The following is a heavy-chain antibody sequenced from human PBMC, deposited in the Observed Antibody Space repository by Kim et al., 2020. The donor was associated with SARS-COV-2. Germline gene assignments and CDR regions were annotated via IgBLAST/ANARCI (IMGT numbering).Heavy chain of an antibody. V-gene: IGHV4-30-2*05. D-gene: IGHD6-13*01. J-gene: IGHJ4*02. Sequence: GSTYYNPSLKSRVTISVDTSKNQFSLKLSSVTAADTAVYYCAQAAAGSYDYWGQGTLVTVSS. CDR2: GST. CDR3: AQAAAGSYDY.